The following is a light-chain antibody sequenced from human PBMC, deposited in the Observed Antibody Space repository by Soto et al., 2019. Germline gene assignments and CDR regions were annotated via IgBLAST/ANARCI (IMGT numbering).Light chain of an antibody. CDR1: QTVERW. CDR3: QQYKDYVYT. CDR2: DVS. J-gene: IGKJ2*01. Sequence: DIQMTQSPSTLSASVGDRVIITCRASQTVERWMAWYQKKPGKAPKLLISDVSTLERGVTSRFSGSGSATEFTLTISGLQTDDFATYYCQQYKDYVYTFGQGTKVESK. V-gene: IGKV1-5*01.